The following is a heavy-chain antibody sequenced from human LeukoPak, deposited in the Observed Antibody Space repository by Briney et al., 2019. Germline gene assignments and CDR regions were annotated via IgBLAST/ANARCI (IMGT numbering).Heavy chain of an antibody. CDR3: AKDHSATYCSSTSCYDNWFDP. J-gene: IGHJ5*02. CDR2: ISWNSGSI. CDR1: GFTFDDYA. D-gene: IGHD2-2*01. V-gene: IGHV3-9*01. Sequence: GGSLRLSCAASGFTFDDYAMHWVRQAPGKGLEWVSGISWNSGSIGYADYVKGRFTISRENAKNSLYLQMNSLRAEDTALYCCAKDHSATYCSSTSCYDNWFDPWGQGTLVTVSS.